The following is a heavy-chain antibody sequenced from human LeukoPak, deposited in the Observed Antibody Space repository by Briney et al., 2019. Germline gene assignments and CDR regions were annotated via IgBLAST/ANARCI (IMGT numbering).Heavy chain of an antibody. J-gene: IGHJ4*02. D-gene: IGHD6-13*01. CDR3: ARGDRSSWYEFDY. V-gene: IGHV4-4*07. Sequence: SETLSLTCTVSGGAISSYYWSWIRQPAGKGLEWIGRIYTSGSTNYNPSLRSRVTKSVDTSKNQFSLKLSSVTTADTAVYYCARGDRSSWYEFDYWGQGTLVTVSS. CDR2: IYTSGST. CDR1: GGAISSYY.